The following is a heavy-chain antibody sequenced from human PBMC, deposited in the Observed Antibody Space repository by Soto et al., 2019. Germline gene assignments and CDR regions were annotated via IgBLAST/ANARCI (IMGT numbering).Heavy chain of an antibody. J-gene: IGHJ4*02. Sequence: GSLRLSCAASGFTFSSYAMSWVRQAPGKGLEWVSAISGSGGSTYYADSVKGRFTISRDNSKNTLYLQMNSLRAEDTAVYYCAKSWWGRAVASYYFDYWGQGTLVTVSS. V-gene: IGHV3-23*01. CDR2: ISGSGGST. CDR1: GFTFSSYA. CDR3: AKSWWGRAVASYYFDY. D-gene: IGHD6-19*01.